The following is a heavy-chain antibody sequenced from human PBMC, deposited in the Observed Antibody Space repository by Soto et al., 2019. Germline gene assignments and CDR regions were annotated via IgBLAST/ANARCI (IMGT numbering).Heavy chain of an antibody. CDR2: ISGSGGST. CDR1: GFTFSTYA. CDR3: AKAILGYCSSTSCPKGYGMDV. D-gene: IGHD2-2*03. Sequence: PVWSPGLSCSPPGFTFSTYAMSWVLQAPLHLLARVSAISGSGGSTYYVDSVKGRLTNYRDNSKNTLYLQMNSLRAEDTAVYYCAKAILGYCSSTSCPKGYGMDVWGQGTTATESS. J-gene: IGHJ6*02. V-gene: IGHV3-23*01.